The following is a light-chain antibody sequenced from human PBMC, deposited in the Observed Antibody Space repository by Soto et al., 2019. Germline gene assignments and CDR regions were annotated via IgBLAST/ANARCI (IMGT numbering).Light chain of an antibody. J-gene: IGKJ1*01. CDR3: QQYNNWPRT. CDR1: QSVSSY. V-gene: IGKV3-11*01. Sequence: EIVLTQSPATLSLSPVERATLSCMASQSVSSYLAWYQQKPGQAPRLLIYDVSNRATGIPARFSGSGSGTDFTLRISSLQSEDFAVYYCQQYNNWPRTFGQGTKVDIK. CDR2: DVS.